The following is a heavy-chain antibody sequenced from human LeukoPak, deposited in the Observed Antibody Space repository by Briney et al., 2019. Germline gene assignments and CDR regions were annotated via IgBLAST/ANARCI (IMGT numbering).Heavy chain of an antibody. CDR3: ARDSGYSGYDHIRGDY. J-gene: IGHJ4*02. CDR1: GYTFTSHY. CDR2: INPSGGST. D-gene: IGHD5-12*01. V-gene: IGHV1-46*01. Sequence: ASVKRSCKASGYTFTSHYMHWVREAPGQGLEWMGIINPSGGSTSYAQKFQGRVTMTRDMSTSTVYMELSSLRSEDTAVYYCARDSGYSGYDHIRGDYWGQGTLVTVSS.